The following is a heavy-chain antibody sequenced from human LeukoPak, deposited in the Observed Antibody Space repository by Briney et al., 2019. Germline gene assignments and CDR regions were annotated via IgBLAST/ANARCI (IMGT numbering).Heavy chain of an antibody. J-gene: IGHJ5*02. D-gene: IGHD2-2*01. V-gene: IGHV4-34*01. CDR1: GGSFSGYY. Sequence: PSETLSLTCAVYGGSFSGYYWSWIRQPPGKGLEWIGSTSYSGSTYYNPSLKSRVTISEDTSKNQISLKLSYGTAADTAIYYCARLNVNVVIPAAIAFDPWGQGTQVTVSS. CDR3: ARLNVNVVIPAAIAFDP. CDR2: TSYSGST.